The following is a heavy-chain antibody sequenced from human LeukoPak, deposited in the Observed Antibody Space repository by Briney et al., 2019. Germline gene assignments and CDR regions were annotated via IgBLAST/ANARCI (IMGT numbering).Heavy chain of an antibody. CDR1: EYTFTSYD. D-gene: IGHD3-10*01. Sequence: ASVKVSCKASEYTFTSYDINWVRQATGQGLEWMGWMNPHSANTGYAQKFQGRVTMTRNTSIGTAYMELSSLRSEDTAVYYCARVLGGYYGSGRLYYYYYYMDVWGKGTTVTISS. CDR2: MNPHSANT. CDR3: ARVLGGYYGSGRLYYYYYYMDV. J-gene: IGHJ6*03. V-gene: IGHV1-8*01.